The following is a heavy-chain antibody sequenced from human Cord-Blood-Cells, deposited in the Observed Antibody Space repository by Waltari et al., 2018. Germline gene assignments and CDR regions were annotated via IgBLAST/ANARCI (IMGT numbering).Heavy chain of an antibody. D-gene: IGHD2-15*01. CDR2: ISAYNGNT. Sequence: QVQLVQSGAEVKKPGASVKVSCKASGYTFTSYGISWVRQAPGQGLEWMGWISAYNGNTNYAQKLQGRVTMTTDTSTSTAYMELRSLSSDDTAVYYCARDTLVGYCSGGSCYSNFDYWGQGTLVTVSS. CDR1: GYTFTSYG. J-gene: IGHJ4*02. CDR3: ARDTLVGYCSGGSCYSNFDY. V-gene: IGHV1-18*01.